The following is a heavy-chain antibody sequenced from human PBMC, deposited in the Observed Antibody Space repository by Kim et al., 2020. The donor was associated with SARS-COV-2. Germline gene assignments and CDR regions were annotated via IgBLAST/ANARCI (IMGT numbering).Heavy chain of an antibody. CDR3: ARDDWDIVVVPAAPPRDYYYGMDV. Sequence: SVKVSCKASGGTFSSYAISWVRQAPGQGLEWMGGIIPIFGTANYAQKFQGRVTITADESTSTAYMELSSLRSEDTAVYYCARDDWDIVVVPAAPPRDYYYGMDVWGQGTTVTVSS. CDR1: GGTFSSYA. V-gene: IGHV1-69*13. D-gene: IGHD2-2*01. CDR2: IIPIFGTA. J-gene: IGHJ6*02.